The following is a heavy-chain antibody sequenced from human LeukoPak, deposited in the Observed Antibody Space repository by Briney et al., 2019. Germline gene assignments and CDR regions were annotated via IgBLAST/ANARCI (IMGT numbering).Heavy chain of an antibody. CDR3: AKYGSGTYYSGLY. CDR1: GFTLSSYA. J-gene: IGHJ4*02. Sequence: GGSLRLSCAASGFTLSSYAMTWVRQAPGKGLQWVSTISVSGGSTYYADSVKGRFTISRDTSKSTLYLQMNSLRDEDTAVYYCAKYGSGTYYSGLYWGQGTLVTVSS. V-gene: IGHV3-23*01. CDR2: ISVSGGST. D-gene: IGHD3-10*01.